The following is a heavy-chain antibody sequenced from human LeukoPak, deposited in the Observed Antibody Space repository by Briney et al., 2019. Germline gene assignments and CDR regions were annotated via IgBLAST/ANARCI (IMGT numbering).Heavy chain of an antibody. V-gene: IGHV1-58*01. CDR1: GFTFTSSA. Sequence: SVKVSCKASGFTFTSSAVQWVRQARGQRLEWIGWIVVGSGNTNYAQKFQERVTITRDMSTSTAYMELSSLRSEDTAVYYCATDPRIAAALTGYWGQGTLVTVSS. CDR3: ATDPRIAAALTGY. J-gene: IGHJ4*02. CDR2: IVVGSGNT. D-gene: IGHD6-13*01.